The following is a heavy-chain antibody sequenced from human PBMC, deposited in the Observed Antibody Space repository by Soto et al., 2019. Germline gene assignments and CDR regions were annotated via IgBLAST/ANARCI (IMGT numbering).Heavy chain of an antibody. D-gene: IGHD2-2*01. CDR3: ARVPPLRVVKCYYYSYTDV. Sequence: CKASAYTFTRYRIQWVRQAPGQRHEWMRWINTGNGNTKYSQNSQGRVTITRDTSASTAYMELSSLTSEDRAVYYCARVPPLRVVKCYYYSYTDVWGKGTTVTVS. CDR1: AYTFTRYR. V-gene: IGHV1-3*04. J-gene: IGHJ6*03. CDR2: INTGNGNT.